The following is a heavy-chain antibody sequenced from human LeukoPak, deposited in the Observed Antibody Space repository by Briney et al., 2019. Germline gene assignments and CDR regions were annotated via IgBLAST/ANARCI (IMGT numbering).Heavy chain of an antibody. J-gene: IGHJ6*03. CDR2: IYPGDSDT. CDR3: ARRHIAAAADYYYYMDV. Sequence: GESLKISCKGSGYIFTNYWIGWARQMPGKGLEWMGIIYPGDSDTSYSPSFQGQVTISADKSISTPYLQWSSLKASDTAMYYCARRHIAAAADYYYYMDVWGKGTPVTVSS. D-gene: IGHD6-13*01. CDR1: GYIFTNYW. V-gene: IGHV5-51*01.